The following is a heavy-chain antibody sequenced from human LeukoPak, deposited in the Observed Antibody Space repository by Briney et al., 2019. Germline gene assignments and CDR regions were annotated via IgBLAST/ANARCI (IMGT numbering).Heavy chain of an antibody. J-gene: IGHJ4*02. CDR2: INHSGST. CDR3: ARSQATLGY. CDR1: GGSFSGYY. Sequence: AETLSLTCAVYGGSFSGYYWSWIRQPPGKGLEWIGEINHSGSTNYNPSLKSRVTISVDTSKNQFSLKLSSVTAADTAVYYCARSQATLGYWGQGTLVTVSS. V-gene: IGHV4-34*01. D-gene: IGHD4-23*01.